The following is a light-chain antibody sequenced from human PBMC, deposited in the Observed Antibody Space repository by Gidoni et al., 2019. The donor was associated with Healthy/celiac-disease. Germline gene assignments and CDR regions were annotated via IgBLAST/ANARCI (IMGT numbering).Light chain of an antibody. J-gene: IGLJ2*01. CDR1: SSDVGGYNY. Sequence: QSAMTQPSSVSGAPGQSVTSSCTGTSSDVGGYNYVSWYQQNPGKAPKLMIYDVSKRPSGVPDRFSGSKSGNTASLTISVLQAEDEADYSCCSYAGSYIVYGGGTKLTVL. CDR3: CSYAGSYIV. CDR2: DVS. V-gene: IGLV2-11*01.